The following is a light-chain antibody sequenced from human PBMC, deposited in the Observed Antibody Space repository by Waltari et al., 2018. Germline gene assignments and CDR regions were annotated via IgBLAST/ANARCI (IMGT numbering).Light chain of an antibody. V-gene: IGLV1-44*01. CDR3: AAWDDSLNGAV. J-gene: IGLJ2*01. Sequence: QSVLTQPPSASGTPGQRVTISCSGSSSNIGRNTVTWYQQLPGTAPKLLIHTNKQRPAGVPDQFSGSKSGSSASLASSGLQSEDETDYYCAAWDDSLNGAVFGGGTKLTV. CDR2: TNK. CDR1: SSNIGRNT.